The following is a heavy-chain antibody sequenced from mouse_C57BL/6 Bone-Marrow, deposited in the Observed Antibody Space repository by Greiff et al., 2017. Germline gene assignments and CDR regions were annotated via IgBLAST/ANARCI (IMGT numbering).Heavy chain of an antibody. CDR3: ARIYYDYDGFAY. D-gene: IGHD2-4*01. V-gene: IGHV1-42*01. CDR2: INPSTGGT. Sequence: VQLKQSGPELVKPGASVKISCKASGYSFTGYYMNWVKQSPEKSLECIGEINPSTGGTTYNQKFKAKATLTVDKSSSTAYMQLKSLTSEDSAVYYCARIYYDYDGFAYWGQGTLVTVSA. J-gene: IGHJ3*01. CDR1: GYSFTGYY.